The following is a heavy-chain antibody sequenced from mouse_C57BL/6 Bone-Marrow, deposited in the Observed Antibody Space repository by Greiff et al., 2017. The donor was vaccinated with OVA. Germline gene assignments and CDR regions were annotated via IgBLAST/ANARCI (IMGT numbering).Heavy chain of an antibody. CDR2: INYDGSST. Sequence: EVQVVESEGGLVQPGSSMKLSCTASGFTFSDYYMAWVRQVPEKGLEWVANINYDGSSTYYLDSLKSRFIISRDNAKNILYLQMSSLKSEDTATYYCARDRGGNYPFYAMDYWGQGTSVTVSS. J-gene: IGHJ4*01. CDR1: GFTFSDYY. D-gene: IGHD2-1*01. CDR3: ARDRGGNYPFYAMDY. V-gene: IGHV5-16*01.